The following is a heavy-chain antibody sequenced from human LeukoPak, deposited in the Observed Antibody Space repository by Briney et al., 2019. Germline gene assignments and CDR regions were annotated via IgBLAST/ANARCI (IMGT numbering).Heavy chain of an antibody. D-gene: IGHD6-13*01. V-gene: IGHV3-23*01. Sequence: GGSLRLSCTASGFTFSSYTMSWVRQAPGKGLKWVSTITTGGPNTYYADSVKGRFTVSRDDSKNTLYLQMNSLRAEDTAVYYCAKAQDPIAAAGTSPFDYWGQGTLVTVSS. CDR3: AKAQDPIAAAGTSPFDY. CDR2: ITTGGPNT. CDR1: GFTFSSYT. J-gene: IGHJ4*02.